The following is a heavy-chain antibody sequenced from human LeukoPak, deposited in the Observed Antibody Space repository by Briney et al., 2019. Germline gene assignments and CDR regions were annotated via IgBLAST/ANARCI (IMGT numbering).Heavy chain of an antibody. Sequence: GGSLRLSCAASGFTVSSYYMIWVRQAPGKGLEWVSIINSGGKTYYADSVKGRFTISRDNSKNTLYLQMNSLRAEDTAVYFCARGADFWSSPFDYWGQGTLVTVSS. CDR1: GFTVSSYY. D-gene: IGHD3-3*01. CDR3: ARGADFWSSPFDY. J-gene: IGHJ4*02. V-gene: IGHV3-53*01. CDR2: INSGGKT.